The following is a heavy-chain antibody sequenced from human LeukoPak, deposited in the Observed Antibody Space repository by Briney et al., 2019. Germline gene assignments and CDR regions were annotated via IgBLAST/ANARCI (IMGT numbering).Heavy chain of an antibody. CDR2: ISGSGGST. CDR1: GFTCSSYA. CDR3: AKDSHFDWLPHDY. Sequence: PGGSLRLSCAASGFTCSSYAMSWVRQAPGKGLEWVSAISGSGGSTYYADSVKGRFTISRDNSKNTLYLQMNSLRAEDTAVYYCAKDSHFDWLPHDYWGQGTLVTVSS. V-gene: IGHV3-23*01. D-gene: IGHD3-9*01. J-gene: IGHJ4*02.